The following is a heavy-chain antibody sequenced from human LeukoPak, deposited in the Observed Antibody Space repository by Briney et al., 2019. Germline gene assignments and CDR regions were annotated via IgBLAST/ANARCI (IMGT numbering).Heavy chain of an antibody. CDR3: ARDGRFDFWSGYYSGELDY. Sequence: GGSLRLSCAASGFTFSSYAMSWVRQAPGKGLEWVANIKQDGSEKYYVDSVKGRFAISRDNAKNSLYLQMNSLRAEDTAVYYCARDGRFDFWSGYYSGELDYWGQGTLVTVSS. J-gene: IGHJ4*02. V-gene: IGHV3-7*01. CDR1: GFTFSSYA. D-gene: IGHD3-3*01. CDR2: IKQDGSEK.